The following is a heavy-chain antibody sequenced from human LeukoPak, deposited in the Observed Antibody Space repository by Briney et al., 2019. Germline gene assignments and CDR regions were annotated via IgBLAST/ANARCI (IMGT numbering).Heavy chain of an antibody. Sequence: GGSLRLSCAASGFTFSSYSMNWVRQAPGKGLEWVSYISSSSSTIYYADSVKGRFTISRDNAKNSLYLQMNSLRAEDTAVYYCARDLGGTVTTWYYYGMDVWGQGTTVTVSS. D-gene: IGHD4-11*01. CDR1: GFTFSSYS. CDR2: ISSSSSTI. V-gene: IGHV3-48*01. J-gene: IGHJ6*02. CDR3: ARDLGGTVTTWYYYGMDV.